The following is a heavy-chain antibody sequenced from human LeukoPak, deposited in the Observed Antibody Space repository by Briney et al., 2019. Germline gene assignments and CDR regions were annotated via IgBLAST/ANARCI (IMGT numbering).Heavy chain of an antibody. J-gene: IGHJ3*02. D-gene: IGHD1-26*01. CDR3: ARSGTGGPYDAFDI. Sequence: GASVKVSCKASGYTFTSYGISWVRQAPGQGLEWMGWISAYNGNTNYAQKLRGRVTMTTDTSTSTAYMELRSLRSDDTAVDYCARSGTGGPYDAFDIWGQGTMVTVSS. CDR1: GYTFTSYG. V-gene: IGHV1-18*01. CDR2: ISAYNGNT.